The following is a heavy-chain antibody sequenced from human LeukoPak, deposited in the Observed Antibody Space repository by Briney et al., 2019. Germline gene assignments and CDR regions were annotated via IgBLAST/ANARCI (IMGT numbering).Heavy chain of an antibody. D-gene: IGHD3-22*01. CDR1: GGTFSSYA. CDR3: AREMDYDSSSGYTLDY. V-gene: IGHV1-69*13. CDR2: IIPIFGTA. J-gene: IGHJ4*02. Sequence: ASVKVSCKASGGTFSSYAISWVRQAPGQGLEWMGGIIPIFGTANYAQKFQGRVTITADESTSTAYMELSSLRSEDTAVYYCAREMDYDSSSGYTLDYWGQGTLVTVSS.